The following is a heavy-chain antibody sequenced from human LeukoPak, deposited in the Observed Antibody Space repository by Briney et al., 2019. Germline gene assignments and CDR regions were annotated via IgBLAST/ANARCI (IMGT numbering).Heavy chain of an antibody. V-gene: IGHV4-59*12. J-gene: IGHJ4*02. CDR2: IYYSGST. CDR1: GGSISSYY. Sequence: SETLSLTCTVSGGSISSYYWSWIRQPPGKGLEWIGYIYYSGSTNYNPSLKSRVTMSLDTSKNQFSLKLNSVTAADTAVYYCARGSVAGSHVYFDSWGQGTLVTVSS. CDR3: ARGSVAGSHVYFDS. D-gene: IGHD6-19*01.